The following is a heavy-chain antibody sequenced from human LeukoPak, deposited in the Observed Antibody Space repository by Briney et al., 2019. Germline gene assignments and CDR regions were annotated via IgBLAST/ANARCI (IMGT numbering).Heavy chain of an antibody. J-gene: IGHJ4*02. CDR3: ARTYRSGWYYFDY. D-gene: IGHD6-19*01. V-gene: IGHV3-30-3*01. CDR2: IAYDGNNK. CDR1: GFTFSSYA. Sequence: GGSLRLSCAASGFTFSSYAMSWVRQAPGKGLEWVAIIAYDGNNKNYAESVKGRFTISRDISKNSLYLQMNSLRAEDTAVYYCARTYRSGWYYFDYWGQGTLVTVSS.